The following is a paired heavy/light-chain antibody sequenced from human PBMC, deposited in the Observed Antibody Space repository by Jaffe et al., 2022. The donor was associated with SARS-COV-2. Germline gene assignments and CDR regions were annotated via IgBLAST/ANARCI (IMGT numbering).Heavy chain of an antibody. J-gene: IGHJ5*02. D-gene: IGHD2-21*02. Sequence: QVQLVESGGGVVQPGRSLRLSCAASGFTFNSYAMHWVRQAPGKGLEWVAVISYDGSKKYYADSVKGRFTISRDNSKNTLYLQMNSLRAEDTAVYYCARDAAPYCGSDCYSAWFDPWGQGTLVTVSS. V-gene: IGHV3-30*04. CDR2: ISYDGSKK. CDR3: ARDAAPYCGSDCYSAWFDP. CDR1: GFTFNSYA.
Light chain of an antibody. V-gene: IGLV3-1*01. Sequence: SYELTQPPSVSVSPGQTASITCSGDKLGDKYACWYQQKPGQSPVVVIYQDSKRPSGIPERFSGSNSGSTATLTISGTQAMDEADYYCQAWDSSTVVVFGGGTKLTVL. CDR3: QAWDSSTVVV. J-gene: IGLJ2*01. CDR1: KLGDKY. CDR2: QDS.